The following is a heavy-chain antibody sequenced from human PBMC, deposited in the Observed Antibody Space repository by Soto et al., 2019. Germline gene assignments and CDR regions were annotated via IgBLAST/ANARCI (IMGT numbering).Heavy chain of an antibody. Sequence: GGSLRLSCAASGFTFSSYSMNWVRQAPGKGLEWVSSISSSSSYIYYADSVKGRFTISRDNAKNSLYLQMNSLRAEDTAVYYCARDPGVIAAAGTHWGQGTLVTVSS. CDR1: GFTFSSYS. CDR2: ISSSSSYI. D-gene: IGHD6-13*01. J-gene: IGHJ4*02. V-gene: IGHV3-21*01. CDR3: ARDPGVIAAAGTH.